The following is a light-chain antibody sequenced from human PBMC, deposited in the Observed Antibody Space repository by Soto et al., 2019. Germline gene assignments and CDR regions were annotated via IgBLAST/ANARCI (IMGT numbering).Light chain of an antibody. V-gene: IGKV1-12*01. CDR2: AAS. CDR1: QGISSW. Sequence: IQMTQSPSSVSASVGDRVTITCRASQGISSWLGWYQQRPGQAPKLLIFAASSLQSGVPPRLSGSESGTEFTLTISSLQPEDVATYYCQQASSFPLTFGGGTKVDIK. J-gene: IGKJ4*01. CDR3: QQASSFPLT.